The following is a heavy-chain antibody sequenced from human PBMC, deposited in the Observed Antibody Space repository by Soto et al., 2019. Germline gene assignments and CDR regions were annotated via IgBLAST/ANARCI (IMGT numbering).Heavy chain of an antibody. Sequence: SETLSLTCAVSGDSITSGGYSWSWIRQPPGKGLEWIGNIFHTGSTSYNPSLKSRVIISVDRSKNQFSLNLNSVTAADTAVYYCARVGCGSTSCFTRCFDPWGQGTLVTVSS. CDR2: IFHTGST. V-gene: IGHV4-30-2*01. J-gene: IGHJ5*02. CDR1: GDSITSGGYS. CDR3: ARVGCGSTSCFTRCFDP. D-gene: IGHD2-2*02.